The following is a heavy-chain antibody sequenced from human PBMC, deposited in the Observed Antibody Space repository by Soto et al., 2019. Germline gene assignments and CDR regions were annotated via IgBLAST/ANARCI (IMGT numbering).Heavy chain of an antibody. CDR3: ARDAVVVPAAPFDY. D-gene: IGHD2-2*01. J-gene: IGHJ4*02. Sequence: GGSLRLSCAASGFTFSSYSMNWVRQAPGKGLEWVSYISSSSSTIYYADSVKGRFTISRDNAKNSLYLQMNSLRAEDTAVYYCARDAVVVPAAPFDYWGQGTLVTVYS. CDR1: GFTFSSYS. CDR2: ISSSSSTI. V-gene: IGHV3-48*04.